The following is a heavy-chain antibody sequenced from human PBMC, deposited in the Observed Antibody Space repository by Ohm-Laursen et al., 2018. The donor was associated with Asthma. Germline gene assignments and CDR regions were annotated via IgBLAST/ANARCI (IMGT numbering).Heavy chain of an antibody. CDR2: IIPILRTA. D-gene: IGHD3-22*01. V-gene: IGHV1-69*13. CDR3: ARVNYYDNSGYDY. Sequence: SVKVSCKVSGGTFSSYSISWVRQAPGQGLEWMGGIIPILRTANYAQNFRGRVTITADESTSTAYMDLRSLRSDDTAVYYRARVNYYDNSGYDYWGQGTLVTVSS. CDR1: GGTFSSYS. J-gene: IGHJ4*02.